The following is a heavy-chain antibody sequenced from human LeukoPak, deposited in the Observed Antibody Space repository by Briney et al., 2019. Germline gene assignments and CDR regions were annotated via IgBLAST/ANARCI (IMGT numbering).Heavy chain of an antibody. CDR1: GGSISSYY. CDR2: IYYSGST. Sequence: SEALSLTCTVSGGSISSYYWSWIRQPPGKGLEWIGYIYYSGSTNYNPSLKSRVTISVDTSKNQFSLKLSSVTAADTAVYYCARHPYYYGMDVWGQGTTVTVSS. J-gene: IGHJ6*02. V-gene: IGHV4-59*08. CDR3: ARHPYYYGMDV.